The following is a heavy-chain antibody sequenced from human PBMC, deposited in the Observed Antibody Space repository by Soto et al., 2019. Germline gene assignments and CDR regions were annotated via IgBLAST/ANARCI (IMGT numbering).Heavy chain of an antibody. CDR3: ARGNRYCSSTSCYSAMDV. CDR2: IIPIFGTA. D-gene: IGHD2-2*01. Sequence: SVKVSCKVSGYTLTELSIHWVRQAPGQGLEWMGGIIPIFGTANYAQKFQGRVTITADESTSTAYMELSSLRSEDTAVYYCARGNRYCSSTSCYSAMDVWGQGTTVTVSS. J-gene: IGHJ6*02. V-gene: IGHV1-69*13. CDR1: GYTLTELS.